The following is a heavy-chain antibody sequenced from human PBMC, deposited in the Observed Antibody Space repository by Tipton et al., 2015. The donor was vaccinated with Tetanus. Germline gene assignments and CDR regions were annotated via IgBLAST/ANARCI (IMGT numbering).Heavy chain of an antibody. CDR2: IKSKTDGGAT. D-gene: IGHD3-10*01. CDR3: PPTGIGGSGSRFGY. V-gene: IGHV3-15*07. CDR1: GLFFKNAW. J-gene: IGHJ4*02. Sequence: SLRLSCATSGLFFKNAWMNWVRQAPGKGLEWVGRIKSKTDGGATDYAARVKYRFSISRDDSKTTQFLQRNSRKAEDTAVYYCPPTGIGGSGSRFGYWGRGTLVSVSS.